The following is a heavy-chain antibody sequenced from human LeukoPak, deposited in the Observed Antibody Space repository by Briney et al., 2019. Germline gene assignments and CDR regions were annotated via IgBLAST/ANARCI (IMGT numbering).Heavy chain of an antibody. V-gene: IGHV3-23*01. CDR1: GFTFRTYA. CDR3: ARDYKADY. Sequence: TGGSLRLSCATSGFTFRTYAMTWVRQAPGKGLEWVSAMSASGDETKYADSVKGRFTISRDDSRNTLFLQINRLRGDDTAVYYRARDYKADYWGQGTLVTVSS. J-gene: IGHJ4*02. D-gene: IGHD5-24*01. CDR2: MSASGDET.